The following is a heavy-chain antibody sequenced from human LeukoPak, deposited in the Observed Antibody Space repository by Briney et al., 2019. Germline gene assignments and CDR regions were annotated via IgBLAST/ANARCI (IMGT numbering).Heavy chain of an antibody. CDR2: INPNSGGT. D-gene: IGHD3-9*01. V-gene: IGHV1-2*04. J-gene: IGHJ4*02. CDR1: GYTFTGYY. CDR3: ATGVLSDILTGYYPPYYFDY. Sequence: VASVKVSCKASGYTFTGYYMHWVRQAPGQGLEWMGWINPNSGGTNYAQKFQGWVTMTRDTSISTAYMELCSLRSEDTAVYYCATGVLSDILTGYYPPYYFDYWGQGTLVTVSS.